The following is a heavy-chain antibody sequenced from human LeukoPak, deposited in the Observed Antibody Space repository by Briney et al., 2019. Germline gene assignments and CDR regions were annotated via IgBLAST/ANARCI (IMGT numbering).Heavy chain of an antibody. V-gene: IGHV1-69*05. D-gene: IGHD1-26*01. CDR2: IIPIFGTA. J-gene: IGHJ1*01. CDR1: GGTFSSYA. Sequence: SVKVSCKASGGTFSSYAISWVRQAPGQGLEWMGGIIPIFGTANYAQKLQGRVTMTTDTSTSTAYMELRSLRSDDTAVYYCARDPIGELLTPECFQHWGQGTLVTVSS. CDR3: ARDPIGELLTPECFQH.